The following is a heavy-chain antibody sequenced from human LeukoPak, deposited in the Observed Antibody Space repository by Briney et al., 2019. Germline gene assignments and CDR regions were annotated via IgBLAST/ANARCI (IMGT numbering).Heavy chain of an antibody. CDR2: IRYDGSNK. CDR3: AKGGDIVVVPAPYFQH. D-gene: IGHD2-2*01. Sequence: GGSLRLSCAASGFTFSSFGMHWVRQAPGKGLEWVAFIRYDGSNKYYADSVKGRFTISRDNSKNTLYLQMNSLRAEDTAVYYCAKGGDIVVVPAPYFQHWGQGTLVTVSS. CDR1: GFTFSSFG. J-gene: IGHJ1*01. V-gene: IGHV3-30*02.